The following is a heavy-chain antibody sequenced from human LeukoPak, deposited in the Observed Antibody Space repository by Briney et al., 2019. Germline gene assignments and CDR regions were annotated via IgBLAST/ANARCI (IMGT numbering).Heavy chain of an antibody. CDR3: ARGGSDTAMAHDY. D-gene: IGHD5-18*01. Sequence: SLRLSCAASGFTFSNHWMHWVRQAPGKGLMWVSRINRDGSRTDYADSVKGRFTISRDDAKNTLYLQVNSLRAEDTAVYFCARGGSDTAMAHDYWGQGTLVTVSS. CDR2: INRDGSRT. CDR1: GFTFSNHW. V-gene: IGHV3-74*01. J-gene: IGHJ4*02.